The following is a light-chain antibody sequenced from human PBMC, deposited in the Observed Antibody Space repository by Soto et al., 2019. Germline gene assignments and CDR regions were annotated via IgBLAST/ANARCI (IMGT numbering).Light chain of an antibody. V-gene: IGLV2-14*01. Sequence: QSALTQPASVSGSPGQSITISFTGTSSDVGHYNYVSWYQQHPGKAPKLIIFEVSSRPSGVSNRFSGSKSGNTASLTISGLQAADEADYYCSSYTTTTTPWVFGGGTKLTVL. CDR3: SSYTTTTTPWV. J-gene: IGLJ3*02. CDR2: EVS. CDR1: SSDVGHYNY.